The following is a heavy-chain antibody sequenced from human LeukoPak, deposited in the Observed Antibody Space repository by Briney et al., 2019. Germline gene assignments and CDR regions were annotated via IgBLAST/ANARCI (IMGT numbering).Heavy chain of an antibody. CDR1: GFSFSDYG. CDR3: AKDRAGNSWNFDY. D-gene: IGHD6-13*01. Sequence: GGSLRLSCAASGFSFSDYGMHWVRQAPGKGLEWVSFIRKDGINTNYVDSVKGRFTISRDTSNKMVYLQMNSLRTEDMAEYYCAKDRAGNSWNFDYWGQGILVAVSS. J-gene: IGHJ4*02. CDR2: IRKDGINT. V-gene: IGHV3-30*02.